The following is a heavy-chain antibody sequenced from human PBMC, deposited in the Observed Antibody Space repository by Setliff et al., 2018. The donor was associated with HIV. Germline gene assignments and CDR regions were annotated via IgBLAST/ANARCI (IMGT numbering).Heavy chain of an antibody. CDR2: VYNSGIT. J-gene: IGHJ5*02. V-gene: IGHV4-39*07. CDR3: ATCRHRASNWFDP. Sequence: PSETLSLTCAVSGGSVSSPSYYWGWIRQPPGKGLEWIGSVYNSGITFKNPSLKSRVSISVDRSGNQFSLRLTSVTAADTAVYYCATCRHRASNWFDPWGQGTVVTVSS. CDR1: GGSVSSPSYY.